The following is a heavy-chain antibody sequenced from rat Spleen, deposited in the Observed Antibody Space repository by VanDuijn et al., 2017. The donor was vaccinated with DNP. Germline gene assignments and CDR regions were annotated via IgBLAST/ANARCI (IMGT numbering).Heavy chain of an antibody. Sequence: VQLKESGPGLVQPSQTLSLTCTVSGFSLTSYDMHWVRQAPGKGLEWVARIRTKPNNYATYYADSVKGRFTISRDNAQNTLYLQMSKLGSEETAIYYCVREAFGVDYWGQGVMVTVSS. CDR1: GFSLTSYD. CDR3: VREAFGVDY. J-gene: IGHJ2*01. CDR2: IRTKPNNYAT. V-gene: IGHV10-5*01. D-gene: IGHD4-3*01.